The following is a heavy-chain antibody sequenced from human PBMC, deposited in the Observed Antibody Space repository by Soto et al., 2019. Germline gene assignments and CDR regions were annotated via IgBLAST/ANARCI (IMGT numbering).Heavy chain of an antibody. V-gene: IGHV3-7*01. CDR2: INQDGGEK. CDR3: ARDPKYYNSRGSSLVYYHYAMDV. J-gene: IGHJ6*02. D-gene: IGHD3-22*01. Sequence: GGSLILSCAASGFTFSNYWMNWVRQAPGKGLEWVANINQDGGEKYYVDSVKGRFTISRDNAENSLFLQMNSLRAEDTAVYYCARDPKYYNSRGSSLVYYHYAMDVWGQGTTVT. CDR1: GFTFSNYW.